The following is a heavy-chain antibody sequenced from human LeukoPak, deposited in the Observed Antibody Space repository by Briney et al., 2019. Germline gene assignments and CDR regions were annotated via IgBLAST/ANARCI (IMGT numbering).Heavy chain of an antibody. Sequence: KPSETLSLTCAVYGGPFSGYYWSWIRQPPGKGLEWIGEINHSGSTNYNPPLKSRVTISVDTTKTQFSPKLSSVTAADTAVYYCAGRGNSYGYYRYYYGMDVWGQGTTVTVSS. CDR1: GGPFSGYY. D-gene: IGHD5-18*01. V-gene: IGHV4-34*01. CDR3: AGRGNSYGYYRYYYGMDV. CDR2: INHSGST. J-gene: IGHJ6*02.